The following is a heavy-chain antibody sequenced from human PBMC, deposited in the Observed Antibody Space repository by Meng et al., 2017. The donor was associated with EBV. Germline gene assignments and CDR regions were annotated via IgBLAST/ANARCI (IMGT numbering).Heavy chain of an antibody. D-gene: IGHD5-12*01. V-gene: IGHV1-18*01. CDR1: GYTFTSYG. CDR3: ARETSGYDFNWFDP. CDR2: ISAYNGNT. Sequence: QVKPVQAGAEVKKPGASVKGPCKASGYTFTSYGISWVRQAPGQGLEWMGWISAYNGNTNYAQKLQGRVTMTTDTSTSTAYMELRSLRSDDTAVYYCARETSGYDFNWFDPWGQGTLVTVSS. J-gene: IGHJ5*02.